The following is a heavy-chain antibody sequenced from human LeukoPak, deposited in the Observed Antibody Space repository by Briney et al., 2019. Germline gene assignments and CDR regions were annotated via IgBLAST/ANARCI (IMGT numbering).Heavy chain of an antibody. D-gene: IGHD1-7*01. J-gene: IGHJ5*02. V-gene: IGHV1-69*01. CDR2: IIPIFGTA. Sequence: SVKVSCKASRGTFSSYAISWVRQAPGQGLEWMGGIIPIFGTANYAQKFQGRVTITADESTSTAYMELSSLRSEDTAVYYCARDHPEPRARNWNYRSNWFDPWGQGTLVTVSS. CDR3: ARDHPEPRARNWNYRSNWFDP. CDR1: RGTFSSYA.